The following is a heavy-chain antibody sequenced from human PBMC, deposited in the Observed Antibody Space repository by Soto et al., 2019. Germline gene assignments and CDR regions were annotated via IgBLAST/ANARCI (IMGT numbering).Heavy chain of an antibody. CDR1: GFTVSSNY. V-gene: IGHV3-66*01. Sequence: GGSLRLSCAASGFTVSSNYMSWVRQAPGKGLEWVSVIYSGGSTYYADSVKGRFTISRDNSKNTLYLQMNSLRAEDTAVYYCARDGGLYYYYYGMDVWGQGTTVTV. D-gene: IGHD3-16*01. J-gene: IGHJ6*02. CDR2: IYSGGST. CDR3: ARDGGLYYYYYGMDV.